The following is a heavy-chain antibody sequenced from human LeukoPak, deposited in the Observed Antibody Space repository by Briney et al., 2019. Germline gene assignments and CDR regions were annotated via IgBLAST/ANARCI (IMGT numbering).Heavy chain of an antibody. CDR1: GFSFSSYE. Sequence: PGGSLRLSCAASGFSFSSYEMNWVRQAPGKGLEWISYISASGTLTHYADSVEGRFTISRDNAKNSLYLQMNSLRGEDTAIYYCAELGITMIGGVWGKGITVTISS. D-gene: IGHD3-10*02. J-gene: IGHJ6*04. V-gene: IGHV3-48*03. CDR3: AELGITMIGGV. CDR2: ISASGTLT.